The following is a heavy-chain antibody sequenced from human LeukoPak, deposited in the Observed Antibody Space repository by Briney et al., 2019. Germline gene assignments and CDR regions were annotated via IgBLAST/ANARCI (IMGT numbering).Heavy chain of an antibody. J-gene: IGHJ6*03. CDR1: GLTGTNNF. V-gene: IGHV3-53*01. D-gene: IGHD6-19*01. Sequence: PGRSLRLSCAASGLTGTNNFMTWVRQVPGKGLEWVSVLYVGGSTTYYADSVKGRFTISRDNSKNTVYLQMNSLRAEDTAVYYCARARHTYSSGTSNYFYYYMDVWGKGTTVTVSS. CDR3: ARARHTYSSGTSNYFYYYMDV. CDR2: LYVGGSTT.